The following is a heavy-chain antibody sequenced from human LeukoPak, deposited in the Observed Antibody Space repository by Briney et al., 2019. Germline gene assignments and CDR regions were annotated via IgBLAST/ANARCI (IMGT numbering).Heavy chain of an antibody. CDR3: AREIGNWFDP. J-gene: IGHJ5*02. V-gene: IGHV4-59*13. CDR1: GGSINSYY. Sequence: SETLSLTCTVSGGSINSYYWNWIRQPPGKGLEWIGYIYYRGRTNNNPSLKSRVTISVDTSKNQFSLKLSSVTAADTAVYYCAREIGNWFDPWGQGTLVTVSS. CDR2: IYYRGRT.